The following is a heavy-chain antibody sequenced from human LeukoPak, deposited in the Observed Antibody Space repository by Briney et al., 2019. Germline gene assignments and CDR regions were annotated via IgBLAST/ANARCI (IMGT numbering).Heavy chain of an antibody. CDR2: INQDVSEK. Sequence: PGGSLRLSCAASGFTFSSYWMHWVRQAPGKGLEWVASINQDVSEKYYVDPVKGRFTISRDNAKNSLYLQVNSLRADDTAVYYCARGGWGFDYWGQGTLVTVSS. J-gene: IGHJ4*02. CDR3: ARGGWGFDY. D-gene: IGHD6-19*01. V-gene: IGHV3-7*05. CDR1: GFTFSSYW.